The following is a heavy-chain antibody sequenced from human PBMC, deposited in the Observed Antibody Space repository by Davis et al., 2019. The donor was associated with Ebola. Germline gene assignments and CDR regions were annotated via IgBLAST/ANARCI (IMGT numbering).Heavy chain of an antibody. CDR1: GYTFTSYG. D-gene: IGHD6-13*01. V-gene: IGHV1-18*01. J-gene: IGHJ6*02. Sequence: ASVKVSCKASGYTFTSYGISWVRQAPGQGLEWMGWISAYNGNTNYAQKLQGRVTMTTDTSTSTAYMELRSLRSDDTAVYYCAREQQLAAYYHGMDVWGQGTTVTVSS. CDR3: AREQQLAAYYHGMDV. CDR2: ISAYNGNT.